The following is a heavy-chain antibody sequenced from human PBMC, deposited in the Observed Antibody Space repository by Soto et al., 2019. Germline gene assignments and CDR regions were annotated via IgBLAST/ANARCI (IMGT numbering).Heavy chain of an antibody. CDR3: VRIKLVDFFFINVDVYDMDV. CDR1: GFTLSNYA. J-gene: IGHJ6*02. V-gene: IGHV3-48*02. Sequence: GGSLRLSCAASGFTLSNYAVNWVRQAPGKGLEWVSYISSDSRYIYHGDSVKGRFTISRDNARNSVYLQMNSLRDEDTAVYYCVRIKLVDFFFINVDVYDMDVWGQGTPVTVSS. CDR2: ISSDSRYI. D-gene: IGHD2-15*01.